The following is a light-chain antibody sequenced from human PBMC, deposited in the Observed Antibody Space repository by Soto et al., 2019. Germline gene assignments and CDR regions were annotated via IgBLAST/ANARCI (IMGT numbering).Light chain of an antibody. J-gene: IGLJ3*02. CDR3: AAWDDSLSGVV. CDR1: SSNIGSNY. CDR2: RNN. V-gene: IGLV1-47*01. Sequence: QSVLTQPPSASGTPGQRVTISWSGSSSNIGSNYVYWYQQLTGTAPKLLIYRNNQRPSGVPDRFSGSKSGTSASLAISGLRSVDEADYYCAAWDDSLSGVVFGGGTKLPVL.